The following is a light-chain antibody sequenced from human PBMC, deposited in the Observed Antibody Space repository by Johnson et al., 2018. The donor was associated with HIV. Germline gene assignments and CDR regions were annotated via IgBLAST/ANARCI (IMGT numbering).Light chain of an antibody. J-gene: IGLJ1*01. CDR2: DND. CDR1: TSNIGDHS. Sequence: QSVLTQPPSVSAAPGRWVTVSCSGTTSNIGDHSVSWFQYLPGAAPKLLIYDNDRRPSGVPYRFSGAKSGTSATLGITALQHGDEADYDCGIWVSSLSSYVFGTGPKVTVL. CDR3: GIWVSSLSSYV. V-gene: IGLV1-51*02.